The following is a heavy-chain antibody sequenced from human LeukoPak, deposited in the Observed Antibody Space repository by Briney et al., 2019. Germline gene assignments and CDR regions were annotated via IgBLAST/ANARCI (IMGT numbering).Heavy chain of an antibody. V-gene: IGHV4-59*11. CDR3: AMGTGTTYYFDY. D-gene: IGHD1-7*01. J-gene: IGHJ4*02. CDR2: IYYSGST. CDR1: GGSISNHY. Sequence: SETLSLTCTVSGGSISNHYWSWIRQPPGKGLEWIGYIYYSGSTNYNPSLKSRVTISVDTSKNQFSLKLSSVTAADTAVYYCAMGTGTTYYFDYWGQGTLVTVSS.